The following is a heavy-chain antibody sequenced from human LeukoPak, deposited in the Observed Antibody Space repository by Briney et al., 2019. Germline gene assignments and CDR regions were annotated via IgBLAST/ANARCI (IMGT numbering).Heavy chain of an antibody. CDR2: LSFDGNSE. Sequence: GGSLRLSCAASGFTFRNYAMHWVRQAPGKGLEWVTVLSFDGNSEYYADSAKGRFTISRDNSKNTLYLQMNRLRAEDTAVYYCANGATLAFDIWGQGTMVTVSS. J-gene: IGHJ3*02. V-gene: IGHV3-30-3*01. CDR3: ANGATLAFDI. CDR1: GFTFRNYA. D-gene: IGHD1-26*01.